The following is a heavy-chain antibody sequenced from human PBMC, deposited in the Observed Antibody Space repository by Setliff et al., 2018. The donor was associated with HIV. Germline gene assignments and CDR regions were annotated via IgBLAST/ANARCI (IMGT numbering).Heavy chain of an antibody. CDR2: IIPSSGGT. V-gene: IGHV1-2*06. Sequence: ASVKVSCKTSGYTFTNYALNWVRQAPGQGLEWMGRIIPSSGGTNYAQKFQGRVTMTRDTSISTAYMELSSLRSEDTAVYYCARGARGTATDYWGQGTLVTVSS. D-gene: IGHD5-18*01. CDR1: GYTFTNYA. CDR3: ARGARGTATDY. J-gene: IGHJ4*02.